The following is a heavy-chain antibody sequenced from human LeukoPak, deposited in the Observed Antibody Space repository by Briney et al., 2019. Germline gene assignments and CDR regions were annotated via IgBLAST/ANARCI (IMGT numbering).Heavy chain of an antibody. CDR2: IYASGST. CDR1: GDSISNHY. CDR3: ARVGGWFDAFDI. V-gene: IGHV4-4*07. Sequence: PSETLSLTCTVSGDSISNHYWSWIRQPAGKGLEWIGRIYASGSTNYNPSLKSRVTKSVELAKNHFSLALNAVTAADTAVYYCARVGGWFDAFDIWGQGTMVTVSS. J-gene: IGHJ3*02. D-gene: IGHD6-19*01.